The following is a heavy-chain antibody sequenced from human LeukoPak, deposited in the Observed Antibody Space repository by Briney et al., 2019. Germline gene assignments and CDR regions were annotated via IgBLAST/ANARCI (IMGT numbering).Heavy chain of an antibody. CDR1: GVSISSYY. CDR3: ARRAAAVGTYYMDV. V-gene: IGHV4-59*01. D-gene: IGHD6-13*01. J-gene: IGHJ6*03. CDR2: IYYSGGT. Sequence: PSEALSLTCTVSGVSISSYYWNWIRQPPGKGLEWIGYIYYSGGTNYNPSLKSRVTIAVDTSKNQFSLKLSSVTAADTAVYYCARRAAAVGTYYMDVWGKGTTVTASS.